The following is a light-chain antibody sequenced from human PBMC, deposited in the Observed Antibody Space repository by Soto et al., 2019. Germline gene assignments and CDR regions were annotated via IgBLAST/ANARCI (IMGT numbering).Light chain of an antibody. J-gene: IGKJ4*01. CDR1: QGISSW. CDR2: EAS. Sequence: DIPMTQSPSSVSASVGDRVTITCRASQGISSWLAWYQQHQGKAPKLLIYEASNLQPGVPSRFSGSRSGTQFTLTISSLQPEDFATYYCQQVHTFPPTFGGGTKVEVK. V-gene: IGKV1-12*01. CDR3: QQVHTFPPT.